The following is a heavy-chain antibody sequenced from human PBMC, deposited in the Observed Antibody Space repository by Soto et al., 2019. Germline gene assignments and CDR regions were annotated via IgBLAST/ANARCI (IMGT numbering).Heavy chain of an antibody. D-gene: IGHD2-2*01. V-gene: IGHV4-30-2*01. CDR1: GDSMTSGDYS. Sequence: SDTLSLTYTFSGDSMTSGDYSWSWIRQPPGKGLEWLGYIYRTGNTHYSPSLKSRVSISQDRSKNQFSLELTSVTAADTAVYYCARGDYQYSIDYWGQGTLVTVSS. J-gene: IGHJ4*02. CDR3: ARGDYQYSIDY. CDR2: IYRTGNT.